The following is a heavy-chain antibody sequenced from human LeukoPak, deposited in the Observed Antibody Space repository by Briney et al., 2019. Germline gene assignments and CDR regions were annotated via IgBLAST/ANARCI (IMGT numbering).Heavy chain of an antibody. D-gene: IGHD5-12*01. CDR3: ARDPSNSGYDYLYYFDY. V-gene: IGHV1-2*02. CDR2: INPDNGGT. CDR1: GYTFTGYY. J-gene: IGHJ4*02. Sequence: SSVKVSFKASGYTFTGYYMHWVRQAPGQGLEWMGWINPDNGGTNYAQKFQGRVTMTRDMSISTAYMELSRLRSDDTAVYYCARDPSNSGYDYLYYFDYWGQGTLVTVSS.